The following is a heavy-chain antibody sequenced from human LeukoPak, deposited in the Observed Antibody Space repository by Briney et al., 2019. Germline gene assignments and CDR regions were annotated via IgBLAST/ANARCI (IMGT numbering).Heavy chain of an antibody. Sequence: SETLSLTCSVSGVSISSYYWSWLRQPPGMGLEWIGVMHDSGTTFYNPSLKSRVTMSVDTSKMQFSLQLSSVTAADTAIYYCATHKRISGWYVHDYWGQGTLVTVSS. D-gene: IGHD6-19*01. CDR3: ATHKRISGWYVHDY. CDR2: MHDSGTT. V-gene: IGHV4-59*01. CDR1: GVSISSYY. J-gene: IGHJ4*02.